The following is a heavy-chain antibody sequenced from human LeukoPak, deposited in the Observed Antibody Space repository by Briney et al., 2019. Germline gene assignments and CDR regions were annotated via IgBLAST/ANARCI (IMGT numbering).Heavy chain of an antibody. CDR2: IYYSGST. CDR1: GGSISSYY. Sequence: SETLSLTCTVSGGSISSYYWSWIRQPPGKGLEWIGYIYYSGSTNYNPSLKSRVTISVDTSKNQFSLKLSSVTAADTAVYYCARGPAGPGGIDYWGQGTLVTVSS. V-gene: IGHV4-59*08. D-gene: IGHD3-16*01. CDR3: ARGPAGPGGIDY. J-gene: IGHJ4*02.